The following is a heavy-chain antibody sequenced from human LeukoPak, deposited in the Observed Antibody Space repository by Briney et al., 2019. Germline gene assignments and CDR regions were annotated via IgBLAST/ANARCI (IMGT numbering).Heavy chain of an antibody. CDR3: ARDLLGLAFDI. V-gene: IGHV3-74*01. Sequence: HSGGSLRLSCAASGFTLSSYWMHWVRQVPGKGLVWVSRINFDGDGINNADSVKGRFTISRDNAKNTLYLQLNSLRVEDTAVYYCARDLLGLAFDIWGHGTMVTVSS. CDR1: GFTLSSYW. CDR2: INFDGDGI. J-gene: IGHJ3*02. D-gene: IGHD2-15*01.